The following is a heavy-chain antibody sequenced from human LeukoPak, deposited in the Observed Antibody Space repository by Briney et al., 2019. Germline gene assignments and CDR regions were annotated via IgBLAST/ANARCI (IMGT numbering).Heavy chain of an antibody. CDR2: ISYNGGSI. V-gene: IGHV3-64*01. Sequence: GGYLRLSCATAGFTFSAFSMYWVRQAPGKGLEYVAGISYNGGSIEYSNSVKGRFTISRDESKNTLSLQMGSLRADDMAVYYCARRALHAGGYRGYHFDYWGQGTLVTVSS. CDR3: ARRALHAGGYRGYHFDY. D-gene: IGHD5-12*01. J-gene: IGHJ4*02. CDR1: GFTFSAFS.